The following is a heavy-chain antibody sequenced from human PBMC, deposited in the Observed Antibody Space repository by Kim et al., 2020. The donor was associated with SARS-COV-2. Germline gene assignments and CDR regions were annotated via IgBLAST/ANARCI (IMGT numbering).Heavy chain of an antibody. CDR1: GGTFSSYA. Sequence: SVKVSCKASGGTFSSYAISWVRQAPGQGLEWMGGIIPIFGTANYAQKFQGRVTITADESTSTAYMELSSLRSEDTAVYYCARGQPYYDILTGYYYFDYWGQGTLVTVSS. D-gene: IGHD3-9*01. CDR3: ARGQPYYDILTGYYYFDY. V-gene: IGHV1-69*13. J-gene: IGHJ4*02. CDR2: IIPIFGTA.